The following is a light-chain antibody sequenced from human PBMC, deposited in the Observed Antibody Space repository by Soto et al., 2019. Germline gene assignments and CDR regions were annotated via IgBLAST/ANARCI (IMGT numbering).Light chain of an antibody. CDR3: GSYTGGNTYV. CDR2: EVN. V-gene: IGLV2-8*01. Sequence: QSALTQPPSASGSPGQSVTISCTGTSSDVGGYNYVSWYQQHPGKAPKLMIFEVNKRPSGVPDRSSGSKSGNTASLTVSGLQAEDEADYYCGSYTGGNTYVFGAGTKVTVL. J-gene: IGLJ1*01. CDR1: SSDVGGYNY.